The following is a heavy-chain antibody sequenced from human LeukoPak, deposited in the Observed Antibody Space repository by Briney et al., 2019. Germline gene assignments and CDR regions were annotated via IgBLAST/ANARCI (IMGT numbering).Heavy chain of an antibody. CDR3: ARDTYYYDSSGYWAGY. CDR2: IYYSGST. CDR1: GGSISSYY. J-gene: IGHJ4*02. D-gene: IGHD3-22*01. V-gene: IGHV4-59*12. Sequence: PSETLSLTCTVSGGSISSYYWSWIRQPPGKGLEWIGYIYYSGSTNYKSSLKSRVTISVDTSKNQFSLKLSSVTAADTAVYYCARDTYYYDSSGYWAGYWGQGTLVTVSS.